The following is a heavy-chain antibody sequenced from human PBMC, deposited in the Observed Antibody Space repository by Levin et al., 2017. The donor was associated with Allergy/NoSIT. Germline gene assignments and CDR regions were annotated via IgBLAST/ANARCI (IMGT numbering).Heavy chain of an antibody. V-gene: IGHV4-59*01. D-gene: IGHD4-17*01. CDR3: ARGVFEFYGDGNAFDI. CDR1: GGSISSYY. CDR2: IYYSGST. J-gene: IGHJ3*02. Sequence: SETLSLTCTVSGGSISSYYWSWIRQPPGKGLEWIGYIYYSGSTNYNPSLKSRVTISVDTSKNQFSLKLSSVTAADTAVYYCARGVFEFYGDGNAFDIWGQGTMVTVSS.